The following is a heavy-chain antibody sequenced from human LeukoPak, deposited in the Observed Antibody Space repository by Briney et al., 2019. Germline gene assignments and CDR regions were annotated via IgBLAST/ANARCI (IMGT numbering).Heavy chain of an antibody. Sequence: GASVKVSCKASGYTFTSYYMHWVRQAPGQGLEWMGTINPSGGSTSYAQKFQGRVTMTRDTSTSTVYMELSSLRSEDTAVYYCARERAVLDAFDIWGQGTMVTVSS. D-gene: IGHD6-19*01. V-gene: IGHV1-46*01. CDR3: ARERAVLDAFDI. J-gene: IGHJ3*02. CDR2: INPSGGST. CDR1: GYTFTSYY.